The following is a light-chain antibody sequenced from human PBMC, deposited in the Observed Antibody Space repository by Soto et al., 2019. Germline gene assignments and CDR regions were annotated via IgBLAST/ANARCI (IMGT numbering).Light chain of an antibody. V-gene: IGLV2-14*01. J-gene: IGLJ1*01. Sequence: QSALTQPASVSGSPGQSITISCTGTSSDIGDYNYVSWYQQRPEKAPELMIYGVNNRPPGVSNRFSGSKSGNTASLTISGRQAEDEADYYCSSYTSSITYVFGTGTKVTVL. CDR1: SSDIGDYNY. CDR3: SSYTSSITYV. CDR2: GVN.